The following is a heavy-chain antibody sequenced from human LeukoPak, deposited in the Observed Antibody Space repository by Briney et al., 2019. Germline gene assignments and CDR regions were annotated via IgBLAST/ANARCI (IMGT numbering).Heavy chain of an antibody. V-gene: IGHV3-11*04. CDR2: ISSSGSTI. D-gene: IGHD3-16*02. Sequence: GGSLRLSCAASGFTFSDYYMSWIRQASGKGLEWVSYISSSGSTIYYADSVKGRFTISRDNAKNSLYLQMNSLRAEDTAVYYCAKDLLYSDVWGSYRPNPLDYWGQGTLVTVSS. CDR1: GFTFSDYY. J-gene: IGHJ4*02. CDR3: AKDLLYSDVWGSYRPNPLDY.